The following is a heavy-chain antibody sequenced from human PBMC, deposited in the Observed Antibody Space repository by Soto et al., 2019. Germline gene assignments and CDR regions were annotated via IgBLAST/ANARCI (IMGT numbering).Heavy chain of an antibody. CDR2: PYYRSKWYN. D-gene: IGHD2-2*01. CDR3: ARGWDIVLVPAAPFDY. V-gene: IGHV6-1*01. Sequence: SQTLSLTCAISGDSVSSNSAAWNWIRQSPSRGLEWLGRPYYRSKWYNDYAVSVKSRITINPDTSKNQFSLQLNSVTPEDTAVYYCARGWDIVLVPAAPFDYWGQGTLVTVSS. CDR1: GDSVSSNSAA. J-gene: IGHJ4*02.